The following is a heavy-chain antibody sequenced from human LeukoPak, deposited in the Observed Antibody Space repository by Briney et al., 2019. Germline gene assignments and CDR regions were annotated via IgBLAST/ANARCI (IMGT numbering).Heavy chain of an antibody. CDR1: GYTFTSYY. D-gene: IGHD3-10*01. CDR3: ARVKYYYGSGSYRSLYYYYYMDV. V-gene: IGHV1-46*01. Sequence: ASVKVSCKASGYTFTSYYMHWVRQAPGQGLEWMGIINPSGGSTSYAQKFQGRVTITADESTSTAYMELSSLRSEDTAVYYCARVKYYYGSGSYRSLYYYYYMDVWGKGTTVTISS. J-gene: IGHJ6*03. CDR2: INPSGGST.